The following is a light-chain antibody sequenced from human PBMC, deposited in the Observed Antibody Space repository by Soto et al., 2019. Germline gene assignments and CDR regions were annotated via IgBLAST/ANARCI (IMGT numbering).Light chain of an antibody. CDR3: QQYDNLPP. Sequence: GDRVTITCQASEDISNYLNWYQQKPGKAPKLLIYDASNLETGVPSRFSGSGSGTDFTVTISSLQPEDIATYYCQQYDNLPPFGQGTRLEIK. V-gene: IGKV1-33*01. CDR1: EDISNY. J-gene: IGKJ5*01. CDR2: DAS.